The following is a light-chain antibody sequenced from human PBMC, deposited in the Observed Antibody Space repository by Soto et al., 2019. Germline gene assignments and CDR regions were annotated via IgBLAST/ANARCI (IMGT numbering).Light chain of an antibody. CDR1: QSISSW. V-gene: IGKV1-5*01. CDR3: QQYHSYYPWT. CDR2: DAS. J-gene: IGKJ1*01. Sequence: DIQMTQSPSTLSASVGDRLTLTCLASQSISSWVAWYQQKPGKPPKLLIYDASSLESGVPSRFSGSGSGTDFSLTITSLQPDDSATYYCQQYHSYYPWTFGQGTKVDIK.